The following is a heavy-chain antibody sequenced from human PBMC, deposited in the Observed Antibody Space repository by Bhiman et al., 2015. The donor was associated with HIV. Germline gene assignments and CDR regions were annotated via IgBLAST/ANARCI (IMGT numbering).Heavy chain of an antibody. CDR3: AKDLHDSSGLHFFDY. J-gene: IGHJ4*02. V-gene: IGHV3-33*06. Sequence: VQLVESGGGLVQPGRSLRLSCAASGFTFSSYGMHWVRQVPGKGLEWVAVIWYDGSNKYYADFVKGRFTISRDNSKNTLYLQMNSLRAEDTAVYYCAKDLHDSSGLHFFDYWGQGTLVTVSS. CDR1: GFTFSSYG. D-gene: IGHD3-22*01. CDR2: IWYDGSNK.